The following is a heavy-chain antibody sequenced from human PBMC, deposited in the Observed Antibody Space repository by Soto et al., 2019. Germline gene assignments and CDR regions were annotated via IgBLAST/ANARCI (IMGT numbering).Heavy chain of an antibody. CDR2: IYSGGST. CDR1: GFTVSSNY. V-gene: IGHV3-66*01. D-gene: IGHD2-15*01. CDR3: ARVGNKNSQTYFDY. Sequence: GGSLRLSCAASGFTVSSNYMSWVRQAPGKGLEWVSVIYSGGSTYYADSVKGRFTISRDNSKSTLYLQMNSLRAEDTAVYYCARVGNKNSQTYFDYWGQGTLVTVSS. J-gene: IGHJ4*02.